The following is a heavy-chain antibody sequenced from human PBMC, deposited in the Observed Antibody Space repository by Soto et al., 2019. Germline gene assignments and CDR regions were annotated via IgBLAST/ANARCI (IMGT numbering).Heavy chain of an antibody. D-gene: IGHD1-26*01. CDR2: IIPIFGTA. Sequence: SVKVSCKASGGTFSSYAISWVRHAPGQGLEWMGGIIPIFGTANYAQKFQGRVTITADESTSTAYMELSSLRSEDTAVYYCARVLARIVGATGHYYGMDGWGQGTTVTVAS. CDR3: ARVLARIVGATGHYYGMDG. V-gene: IGHV1-69*13. CDR1: GGTFSSYA. J-gene: IGHJ6*02.